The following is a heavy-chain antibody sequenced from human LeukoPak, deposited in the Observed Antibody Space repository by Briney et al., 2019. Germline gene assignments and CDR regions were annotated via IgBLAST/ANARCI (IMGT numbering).Heavy chain of an antibody. CDR3: AGEDRTVMVRGISLDY. D-gene: IGHD3-10*01. V-gene: IGHV3-48*03. Sequence: GGSLRLSCAASGFTFSSYEMNWVRQAPGKGLEWVSYISSSGSTIYYADSVKGRFTISRDNAKNSLYLQMNSLRAEDTAVYYCAGEDRTVMVRGISLDYWGQGTLVTVSS. CDR2: ISSSGSTI. J-gene: IGHJ4*02. CDR1: GFTFSSYE.